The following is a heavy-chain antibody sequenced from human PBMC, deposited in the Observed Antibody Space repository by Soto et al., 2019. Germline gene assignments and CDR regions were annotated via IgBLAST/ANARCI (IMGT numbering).Heavy chain of an antibody. CDR1: GFTFCVYT. CDR2: ITSSGTTI. CDR3: ARDGYSTSSDWPWFDP. Sequence: EAQLVESGGGLVQPGGSLRLSCAASGFTFCVYTMHWVRQSPGKGLEWISSITSSGTTISYADSVKGRFTISRDNAKSSLFLQMDTLRDEDTAVYYCARDGYSTSSDWPWFDPWGQGTLVTVSS. J-gene: IGHJ5*02. V-gene: IGHV3-48*02. D-gene: IGHD6-6*01.